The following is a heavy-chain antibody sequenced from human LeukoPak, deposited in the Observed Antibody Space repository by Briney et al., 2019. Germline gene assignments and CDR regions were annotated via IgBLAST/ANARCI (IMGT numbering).Heavy chain of an antibody. J-gene: IGHJ4*02. CDR1: GYTFTNFW. Sequence: GESLKISCKTSGYTFTNFWIAWVRQMPGKGLESMGIIYPADSDTRYSPSFQGQVTISADKSISTAYLSWTSLKTSDTAMYFCARLDDYGENREGDYYFDYWGQGAQVTVSS. CDR3: ARLDDYGENREGDYYFDY. D-gene: IGHD4-17*01. CDR2: IYPADSDT. V-gene: IGHV5-51*01.